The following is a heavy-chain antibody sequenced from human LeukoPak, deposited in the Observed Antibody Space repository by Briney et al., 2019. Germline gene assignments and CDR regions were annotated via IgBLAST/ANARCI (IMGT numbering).Heavy chain of an antibody. J-gene: IGHJ4*02. Sequence: PSQTLSLTRAVAVGSISSGSYYWSWIRQHPGNGLEWIGYIYYSGSTYYNPSLKSRVTTSVDTSKNQFSLKLSSVTAADTAVYYCARAGSGRKGVVFDYWGQGTLVTVSS. CDR3: ARAGSGRKGVVFDY. CDR2: IYYSGST. CDR1: VGSISSGSYY. D-gene: IGHD3-10*01. V-gene: IGHV4-31*11.